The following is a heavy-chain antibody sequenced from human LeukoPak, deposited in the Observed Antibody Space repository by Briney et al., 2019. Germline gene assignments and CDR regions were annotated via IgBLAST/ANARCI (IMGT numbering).Heavy chain of an antibody. V-gene: IGHV3-23*01. CDR2: ISGRGGST. J-gene: IGHJ4*02. CDR1: GFTFSSYA. Sequence: GGSLRLSCAASGFTFSSYAMSWVRRAPGKGLEWVSAISGRGGSTYYADSVKGRFTISRDNSKNTLYLQMNSLRAEDTAVYYCANGAGCYYFDYWGQGTLVTVSS. D-gene: IGHD2-15*01. CDR3: ANGAGCYYFDY.